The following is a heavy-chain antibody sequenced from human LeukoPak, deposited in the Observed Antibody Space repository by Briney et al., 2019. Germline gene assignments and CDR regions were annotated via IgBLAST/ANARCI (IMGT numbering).Heavy chain of an antibody. V-gene: IGHV5-51*01. CDR2: IYPGDSDT. J-gene: IGHJ3*02. Sequence: KVGESLKISCKGSGYSFTSYWISWVRQMPGKGLEWMGIIYPGDSDTRYSPSFQGQVTISADKSITTAYLQWSSLKASDTAMYYCARRGVLAVSDAFDIWGQGTMVTVSS. D-gene: IGHD2-8*02. CDR3: ARRGVLAVSDAFDI. CDR1: GYSFTSYW.